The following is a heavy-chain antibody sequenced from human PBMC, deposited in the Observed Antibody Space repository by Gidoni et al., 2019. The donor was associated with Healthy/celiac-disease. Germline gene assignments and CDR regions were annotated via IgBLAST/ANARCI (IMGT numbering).Heavy chain of an antibody. CDR3: AKGRYCSSTSCYGGGYYYYYGMDV. Sequence: QVQLVESGGGVVQPGRSLRLSCAASGFTFSSYGMPWVRPAPGKGLEWVAVISYDGSNKYYADSVKGRFTISRDNSKNTLYLQMNSLRAEDTAVYYCAKGRYCSSTSCYGGGYYYYYGMDVWGQGTTVTVSS. CDR1: GFTFSSYG. J-gene: IGHJ6*02. CDR2: ISYDGSNK. V-gene: IGHV3-30*18. D-gene: IGHD2-2*01.